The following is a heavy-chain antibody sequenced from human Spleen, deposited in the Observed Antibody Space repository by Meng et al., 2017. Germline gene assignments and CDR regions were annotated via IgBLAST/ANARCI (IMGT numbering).Heavy chain of an antibody. CDR2: TIPLFGTP. J-gene: IGHJ4*02. V-gene: IGHV1-69*06. Sequence: WGGEGSTAVSPSEVACMSCDSTFSSYAISWVRLAPGQGVEWWGGTIPLFGTPNNAQTFQGRVKITADKSTSTVYVEMSSLTSGDTAVYYCAKGVTEYSGVDYWGQGTLVTVSS. CDR1: DSTFSSYA. D-gene: IGHD5-12*01. CDR3: AKGVTEYSGVDY.